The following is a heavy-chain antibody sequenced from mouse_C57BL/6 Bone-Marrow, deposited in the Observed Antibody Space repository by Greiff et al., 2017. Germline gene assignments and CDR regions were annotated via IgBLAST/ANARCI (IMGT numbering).Heavy chain of an antibody. CDR1: GFTFSDYG. Sequence: EVNVVESGGGLVKPGGSLKLSCAASGFTFSDYGMHWVRQAPEKGLEWVAYISSGSSTIYYADTVKGRFTISRDNAKNTLFLQMTSLRSEDTAMYYCAKDYGSSFDYWGQGTTLTVSS. J-gene: IGHJ2*01. V-gene: IGHV5-17*01. CDR2: ISSGSSTI. D-gene: IGHD1-1*01. CDR3: AKDYGSSFDY.